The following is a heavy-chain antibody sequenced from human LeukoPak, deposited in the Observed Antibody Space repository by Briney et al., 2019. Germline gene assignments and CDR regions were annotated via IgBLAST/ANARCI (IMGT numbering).Heavy chain of an antibody. Sequence: PGGSLRLSCAASGITFSSYSMNWVRQAPGKGLEWVSSISSSSSYIYYADSVKGRFAIFRDNAKNSLYLQMNSLRAEDTALYYCARAEGYGAIDYWGQGTLVIVSS. D-gene: IGHD5-12*01. V-gene: IGHV3-21*01. CDR2: ISSSSSYI. J-gene: IGHJ4*02. CDR1: GITFSSYS. CDR3: ARAEGYGAIDY.